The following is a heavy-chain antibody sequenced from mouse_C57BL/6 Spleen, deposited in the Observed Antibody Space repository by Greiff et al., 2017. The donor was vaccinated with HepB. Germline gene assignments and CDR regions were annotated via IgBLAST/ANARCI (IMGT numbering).Heavy chain of an antibody. CDR1: GFNITDDY. V-gene: IGHV14-4*01. CDR2: IDPENGDT. CDR3: TTGYGNYDAMDY. J-gene: IGHJ4*01. Sequence: VQLQQSGAELVRPGASVKLSCTASGFNITDDYMHWVKQRPEQGLEWIGWIDPENGDTEYASKFQGKATITADTSSNTAYLQLSSLTSEDTAVYYCTTGYGNYDAMDYWGQGTSVTVSS. D-gene: IGHD2-1*01.